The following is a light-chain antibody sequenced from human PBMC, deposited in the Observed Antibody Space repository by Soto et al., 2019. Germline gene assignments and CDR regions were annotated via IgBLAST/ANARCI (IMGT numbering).Light chain of an antibody. CDR3: QQYASSPVT. CDR2: GAS. V-gene: IGKV3-20*01. J-gene: IGKJ4*01. Sequence: ENVLTQSPGTLSLSPLDRGSLSFMASQSVSNNYLAWHQQRPGQAPRLLIFGASNRATGVPDRFTGSASGTDFTLTISRLQPEDFALYFCQQYASSPVTFGGGTKVDIK. CDR1: QSVSNNY.